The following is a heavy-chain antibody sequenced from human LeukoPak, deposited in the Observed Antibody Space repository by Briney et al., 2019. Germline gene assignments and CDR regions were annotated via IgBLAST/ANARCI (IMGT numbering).Heavy chain of an antibody. D-gene: IGHD1-26*01. V-gene: IGHV3-23*01. CDR2: ISGSGGST. J-gene: IGHJ4*02. Sequence: EGSLRLSCAASVFAFSSYAMSWVRQAPGEGLEWVSAISGSGGSTYYADSLKGRFTISRDKSKNTLYLQMNSLRAEHTAVYYCAKGDTTWELPHDYWGQGTLVTVSS. CDR3: AKGDTTWELPHDY. CDR1: VFAFSSYA.